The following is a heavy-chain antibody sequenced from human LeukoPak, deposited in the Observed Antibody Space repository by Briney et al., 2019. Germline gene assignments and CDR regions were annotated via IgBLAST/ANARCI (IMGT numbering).Heavy chain of an antibody. CDR1: GYTFTSYG. V-gene: IGHV1-18*01. Sequence: ASVKVSCKASGYTFTSYGISWVRQAPGQGLEWMGWISAYNGNTNYAQKLQGRVTMTTDTSTSTAYMELRSLRSDDTAVYYCAREMTTVTTKYFDYWGQGTLVTVSS. D-gene: IGHD4-17*01. CDR3: AREMTTVTTKYFDY. J-gene: IGHJ4*02. CDR2: ISAYNGNT.